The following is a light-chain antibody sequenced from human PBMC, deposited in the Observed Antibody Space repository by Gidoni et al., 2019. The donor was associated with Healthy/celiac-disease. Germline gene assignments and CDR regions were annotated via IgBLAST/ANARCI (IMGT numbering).Light chain of an antibody. V-gene: IGLV2-14*01. CDR3: SSYTSSSTLEVV. J-gene: IGLJ2*01. Sequence: QSALTQPASVSGSPGQSITISCTGTSSDVGGYNYVYRYQQDPGKAPKLMIYEVSNRPSGVSNRFSGSKSGNTASLTISGLQAEDEADYYCSSYTSSSTLEVVFGGGTKLTVL. CDR1: SSDVGGYNY. CDR2: EVS.